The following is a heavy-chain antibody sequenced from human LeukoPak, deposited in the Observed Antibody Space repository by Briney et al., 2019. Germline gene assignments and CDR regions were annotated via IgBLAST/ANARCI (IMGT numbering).Heavy chain of an antibody. CDR1: GFTFSIFW. J-gene: IGHJ5*01. D-gene: IGHD3-22*01. CDR3: ATYLYASSAFDS. CDR2: ITEDQREM. V-gene: IGHV3-7*05. Sequence: PGRTQSLSRAASGFTFSIFWMSGVRQAPRKGLEGVAKITEDQREMYYVGAVKGRFPISKDHANDSLSLEMNSLRSEHTGVYYWATYLYASSAFDSWGQGTLVSVSS.